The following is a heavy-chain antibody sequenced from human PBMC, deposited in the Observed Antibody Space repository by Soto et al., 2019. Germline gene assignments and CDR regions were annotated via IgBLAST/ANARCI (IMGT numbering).Heavy chain of an antibody. D-gene: IGHD3-22*01. CDR3: AREDYYDSSGYYYVSWAPGVLDY. Sequence: SVKVSCKASGGTFSSYAISWVRQAPGQGLEWMGGIIPIFGTANYAQKFQGRVTITADESTSTAYMELCSLRSEDTAVYYCAREDYYDSSGYYYVSWAPGVLDYWGQGTLVTVSS. CDR1: GGTFSSYA. CDR2: IIPIFGTA. V-gene: IGHV1-69*13. J-gene: IGHJ4*02.